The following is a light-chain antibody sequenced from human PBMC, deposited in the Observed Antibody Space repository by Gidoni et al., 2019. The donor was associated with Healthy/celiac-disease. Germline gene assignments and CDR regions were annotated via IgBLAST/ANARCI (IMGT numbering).Light chain of an antibody. CDR1: QSLLHSNGYNY. CDR3: MQALQTPFT. CDR2: LGS. J-gene: IGKJ3*01. Sequence: DIAMTQSPLSLPVTPGEPASISCRSSQSLLHSNGYNYLDWYLQKPGQSPQLLIYLGSNRASGVPDRFSGSGSGTDFTLKISRVEAEDVGVYYCMQALQTPFTFGHXTKVDIK. V-gene: IGKV2-28*01.